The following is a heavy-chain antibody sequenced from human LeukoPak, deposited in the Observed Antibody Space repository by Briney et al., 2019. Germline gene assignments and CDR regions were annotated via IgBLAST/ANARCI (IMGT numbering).Heavy chain of an antibody. CDR2: INPNSGGT. V-gene: IGHV1-2*02. Sequence: ASVKVSCKASGYTFTGYYMHWVRQAPGQGLEWMGWINPNSGGTNYAQKFQGRVTMTRDTSISTACMELSRLRSDGTAVYYCARVSSLYYDFWSGYDFDYWGQGTLVTVSS. CDR1: GYTFTGYY. D-gene: IGHD3-3*01. CDR3: ARVSSLYYDFWSGYDFDY. J-gene: IGHJ4*02.